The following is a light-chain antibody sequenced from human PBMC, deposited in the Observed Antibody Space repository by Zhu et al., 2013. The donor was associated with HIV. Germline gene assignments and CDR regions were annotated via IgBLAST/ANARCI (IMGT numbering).Light chain of an antibody. Sequence: DIQMTQSPSSVSASVGDRVTITCRASQGISSWLAWYQQKPGKAPKLLIYDASTLETGVPLRFRGSGSGTEFTLTISSLHPDDFATYYCQQYNSYSPITFGQGTRLESK. CDR3: QQYNSYSPIT. V-gene: IGKV1-5*01. J-gene: IGKJ5*01. CDR1: QGISSW. CDR2: DAS.